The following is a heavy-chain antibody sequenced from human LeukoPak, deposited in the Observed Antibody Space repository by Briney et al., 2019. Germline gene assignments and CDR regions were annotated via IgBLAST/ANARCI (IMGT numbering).Heavy chain of an antibody. CDR2: ISYDGSNK. CDR3: AKDLIYDPSDP. J-gene: IGHJ5*02. Sequence: GGSLRLSCAASGFTFSSYGMHWVRQAPGKGLEWVAVISYDGSNKYYADSVKGRFTISRDNSKNTLYLQMNSLRAEDTAVYYCAKDLIYDPSDPWGQGTLVTVSS. CDR1: GFTFSSYG. V-gene: IGHV3-30*18. D-gene: IGHD3-3*01.